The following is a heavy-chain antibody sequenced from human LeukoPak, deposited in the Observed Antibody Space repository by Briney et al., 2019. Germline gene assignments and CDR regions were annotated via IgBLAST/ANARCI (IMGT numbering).Heavy chain of an antibody. D-gene: IGHD6-19*01. V-gene: IGHV3-30*02. CDR2: IRSDGSNK. J-gene: IGHJ4*02. CDR3: AKKGYSNGWRDSYYFDC. Sequence: GGSLRLSCAASGFTFSSYTMSWVRPAPGEGLEWVAFIRSDGSNKYYADSVKGRFTISRDNSKLYLQMNSLRAEDTAVYYCAKKGYSNGWRDSYYFDCWGQGTLVTVSS. CDR1: GFTFSSYT.